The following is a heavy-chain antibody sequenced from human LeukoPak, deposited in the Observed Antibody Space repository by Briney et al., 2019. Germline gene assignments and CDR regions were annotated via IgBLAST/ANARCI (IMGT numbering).Heavy chain of an antibody. D-gene: IGHD3-3*01. Sequence: HPGGSLRLSCTASGFMFSSYWMTWVRQAPGKGLERVAGISTDGSGKHYVGSVRGRFTISRDNAKSSLYLQMNSLRVEDTALYYCVRESGYGEYWGQGTLVAVSS. J-gene: IGHJ4*02. CDR3: VRESGYGEY. CDR2: ISTDGSGK. CDR1: GFMFSSYW. V-gene: IGHV3-7*01.